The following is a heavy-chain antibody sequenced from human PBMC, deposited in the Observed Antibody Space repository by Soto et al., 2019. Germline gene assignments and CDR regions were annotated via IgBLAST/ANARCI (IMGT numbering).Heavy chain of an antibody. CDR3: ARVDIVATTPPYYYYGMDV. J-gene: IGHJ6*02. D-gene: IGHD5-12*01. V-gene: IGHV1-69*13. CDR2: IIPIFGTA. CDR1: GGTFSSYA. Sequence: SVRISCTASGGTFSSYAISWVRQAPGQGLEWMGGIIPIFGTANYAQKLQGRVTITADESTSTAYMELSSLRSEDTAVYYCARVDIVATTPPYYYYGMDVWGQGTTVTVSS.